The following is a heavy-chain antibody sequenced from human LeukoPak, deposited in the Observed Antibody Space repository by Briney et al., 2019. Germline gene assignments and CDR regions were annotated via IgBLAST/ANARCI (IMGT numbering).Heavy chain of an antibody. CDR1: GYTLTELS. V-gene: IGHV1-24*01. Sequence: ASVKVSCKVSGYTLTELSMHWVRQAPGKGLEWMGGFNPEDGETIYAQKVQGRVTMTEDTSTDTAYMELGSLRSEDTAVYYCATVRDSSGWYRGWFDPWGQGTLVTVSS. D-gene: IGHD6-19*01. J-gene: IGHJ5*02. CDR2: FNPEDGET. CDR3: ATVRDSSGWYRGWFDP.